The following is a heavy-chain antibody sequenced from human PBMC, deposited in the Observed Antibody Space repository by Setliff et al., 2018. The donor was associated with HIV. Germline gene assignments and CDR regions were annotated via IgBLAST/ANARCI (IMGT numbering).Heavy chain of an antibody. J-gene: IGHJ1*01. V-gene: IGHV4-39*07. CDR3: ARVPTSSWYVTTQRTKEYFHH. CDR1: GGSISGSYY. D-gene: IGHD6-13*01. CDR2: IYYSGNT. Sequence: SETLSLTCAVSGGSISGSYYWGWIRQPPGKGLEWIGSIYYSGNTYYNPSLKSRVTILEDTSRNQFSLRLSSVTAADTAIYYCARVPTSSWYVTTQRTKEYFHHWGQGTLVTVSS.